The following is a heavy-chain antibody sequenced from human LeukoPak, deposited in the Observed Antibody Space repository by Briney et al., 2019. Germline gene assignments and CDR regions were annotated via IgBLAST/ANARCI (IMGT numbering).Heavy chain of an antibody. Sequence: GGFLRLFCAGSGFTFSHYAMRWVRQAPRKGLEWVSGISGSGDSTYYADSVKGRFTISRDNSNNTLYVQMNSLRAEDTAVYYCVKGLVHYYMDVWGKGTTVTISS. D-gene: IGHD3-10*01. CDR2: ISGSGDST. CDR3: VKGLVHYYMDV. V-gene: IGHV3-23*01. J-gene: IGHJ6*03. CDR1: GFTFSHYA.